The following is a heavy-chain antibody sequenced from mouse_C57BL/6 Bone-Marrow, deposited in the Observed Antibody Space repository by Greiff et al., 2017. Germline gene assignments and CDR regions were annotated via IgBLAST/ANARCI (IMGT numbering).Heavy chain of an antibody. Sequence: QVQLQQPGAELVKPGASVKLSCKASGYTFTSYWMHWVKQRPGRGLEWIGRIDPSGGGTKYNEKFKSKATLTVDKPSSTAYMQLSSLTSEDSAVYYCATMRSSNHGDYWGQGTTLTVSS. CDR1: GYTFTSYW. J-gene: IGHJ2*01. V-gene: IGHV1-72*01. D-gene: IGHD2-5*01. CDR3: ATMRSSNHGDY. CDR2: IDPSGGGT.